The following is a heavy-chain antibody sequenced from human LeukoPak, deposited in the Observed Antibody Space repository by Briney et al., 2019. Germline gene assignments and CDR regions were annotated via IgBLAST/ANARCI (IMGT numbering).Heavy chain of an antibody. V-gene: IGHV3-64D*09. J-gene: IGHJ4*02. CDR3: VNDGSGGYDHDY. CDR2: ISINGGST. Sequence: GGSLRLSCAASGFTFSSYDMYWVRQAPGKGLEYVSAISINGGSTYYADSVKGRFTISRDNSKNTLYLQMSSLRVEDTAVYYCVNDGSGGYDHDYWGQGTLVTVSS. CDR1: GFTFSSYD. D-gene: IGHD5-12*01.